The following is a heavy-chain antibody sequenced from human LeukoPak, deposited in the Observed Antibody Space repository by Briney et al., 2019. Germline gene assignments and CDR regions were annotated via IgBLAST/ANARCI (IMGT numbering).Heavy chain of an antibody. J-gene: IGHJ6*03. CDR2: ISWNSGSI. V-gene: IGHV3-9*03. Sequence: PGGSLRLSCAASGFTFDDYAMHWVRQAPGKGLEWVSGISWNSGSIGYADSVKGRFTISRDNAKNSLYLQMNSLRAEDMALCYCAKAVGSGTGNYYYYMDVWGKGTTVTVSS. CDR3: AKAVGSGTGNYYYYMDV. D-gene: IGHD1-14*01. CDR1: GFTFDDYA.